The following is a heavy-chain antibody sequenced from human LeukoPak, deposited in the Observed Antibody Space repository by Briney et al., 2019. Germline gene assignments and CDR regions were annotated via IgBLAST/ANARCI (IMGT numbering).Heavy chain of an antibody. Sequence: SVQDTRKSCLYIFTNNAITWVRRPRGQEGEGLGWSNVYNGNTNYAQKLHGRVTMTTDTSTTTVYMELRSLRSDDTAVYYCARNHPYYYDSNGLYYFDYWGQGTLVTVSS. CDR2: SNVYNGNT. CDR1: LYIFTNNA. V-gene: IGHV1-18*01. J-gene: IGHJ4*02. D-gene: IGHD3-22*01. CDR3: ARNHPYYYDSNGLYYFDY.